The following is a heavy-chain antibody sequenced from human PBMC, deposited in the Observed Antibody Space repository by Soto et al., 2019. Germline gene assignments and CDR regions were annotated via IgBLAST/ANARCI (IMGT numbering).Heavy chain of an antibody. CDR2: ISYDGSNK. Sequence: GGSLRLSCAASGFTFSSYAMHWVRQAPGKGLEWVAVISYDGSNKYYADSVKGRFTISRDNSKNTLYLQMNSLRAEDTAVYYCARDAKDTAMVLYYYYYGMDVWGQGTTVTVSS. J-gene: IGHJ6*02. D-gene: IGHD5-18*01. CDR1: GFTFSSYA. CDR3: ARDAKDTAMVLYYYYYGMDV. V-gene: IGHV3-30-3*01.